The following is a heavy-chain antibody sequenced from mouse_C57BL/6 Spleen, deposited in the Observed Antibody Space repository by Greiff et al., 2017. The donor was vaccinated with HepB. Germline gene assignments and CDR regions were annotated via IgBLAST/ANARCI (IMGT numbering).Heavy chain of an antibody. CDR1: GYTFTSYW. Sequence: QVQLQQSGAELVKPGASVKLSCKASGYTFTSYWMHWVKQRPGQGLEWIGMIHPNSGSTNYNEKFKSKATLTVDKSSSTAYMQLSSLTSEDSAVYYCARSAQATFDCWGQGTTLTVSS. CDR2: IHPNSGST. CDR3: ARSAQATFDC. V-gene: IGHV1-64*01. J-gene: IGHJ2*01. D-gene: IGHD3-2*02.